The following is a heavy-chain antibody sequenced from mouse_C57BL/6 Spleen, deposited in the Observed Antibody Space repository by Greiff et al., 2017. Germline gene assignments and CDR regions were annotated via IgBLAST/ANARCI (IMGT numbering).Heavy chain of an antibody. CDR1: GFTFSDYY. CDR3: ARHRLYGNHVGWYCDV. CDR2: ISNGGGST. D-gene: IGHD2-1*01. V-gene: IGHV5-12*01. Sequence: EVKVVESGGGLVQPGGSLKLSCAASGFTFSDYYMYWVRQTPEKRLEWVAYISNGGGSTYYPDTVKGRFTISRDNAKNTLYLQMSRLKSEDTAMYYCARHRLYGNHVGWYCDVWGTGTTVTVSS. J-gene: IGHJ1*03.